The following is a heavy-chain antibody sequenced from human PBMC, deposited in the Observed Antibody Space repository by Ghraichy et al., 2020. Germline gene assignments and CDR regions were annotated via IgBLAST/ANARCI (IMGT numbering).Heavy chain of an antibody. Sequence: YLYYSGNTYYNQSLKSRITISVDTSKNQFSLKLRSVTVADSAVYFCAREHVIWICSHRGVDVWRQGTTVTV. V-gene: IGHV4-30-4*01. D-gene: IGHD3-3*01. J-gene: IGHJ6*02. CDR3: AREHVIWICSHRGVDV. CDR2: LYYSGNT.